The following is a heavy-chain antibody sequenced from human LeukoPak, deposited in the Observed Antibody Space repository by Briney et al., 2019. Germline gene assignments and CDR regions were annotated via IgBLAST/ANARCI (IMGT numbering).Heavy chain of an antibody. J-gene: IGHJ4*02. CDR3: ARLAVVVAAIDY. CDR2: IYHSGST. Sequence: PSETLSLTCTVSGGSISSTTCYWGWVRQPPGKGLEWIGEIYHSGSTNYNPSLKSRVTISVDKSKNRFSLKLSSVTAADTAVYYCARLAVVVAAIDYWGQGTLVTVSS. D-gene: IGHD2-15*01. V-gene: IGHV4-39*07. CDR1: GGSISSTTCY.